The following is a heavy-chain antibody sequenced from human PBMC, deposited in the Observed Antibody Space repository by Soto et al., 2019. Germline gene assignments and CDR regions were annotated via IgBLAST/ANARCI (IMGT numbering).Heavy chain of an antibody. CDR2: ISSSSSYM. J-gene: IGHJ6*02. CDR1: GFTFSSYS. D-gene: IGHD6-6*01. Sequence: PGESLKISCAASGFTFSSYSMNWVRQAPGKGLEWVSSISSSSSYMYYADSVKGRFTISRDNAKNSLYLQMNSLRAEDTAVYYCARDSSRLYSSSPYYYYYGMDVWGQGTTVTVSS. V-gene: IGHV3-21*01. CDR3: ARDSSRLYSSSPYYYYYGMDV.